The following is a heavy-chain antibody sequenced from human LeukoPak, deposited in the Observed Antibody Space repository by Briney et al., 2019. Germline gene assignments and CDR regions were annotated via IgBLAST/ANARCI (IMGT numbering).Heavy chain of an antibody. CDR3: ATSGSYYYYYMDV. Sequence: SVKVSCKASGGTFSSYAISWVRQAPGQGLEWMGGIIPIFGTANYAQKFQGRVTITTDESTSTAYMELSSLRSEDTAVYYCATSGSYYYYYMDVWGKGTRSPSP. CDR1: GGTFSSYA. CDR2: IIPIFGTA. D-gene: IGHD1-26*01. J-gene: IGHJ6*03. V-gene: IGHV1-69*05.